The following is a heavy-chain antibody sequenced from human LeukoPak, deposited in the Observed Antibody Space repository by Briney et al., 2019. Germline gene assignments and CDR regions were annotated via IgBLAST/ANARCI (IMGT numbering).Heavy chain of an antibody. J-gene: IGHJ4*02. CDR2: ISGSGGST. V-gene: IGHV3-23*01. Sequence: GGSLRLSCAASGFTFSSYGMSWVRQAAGKGLECVSAISGSGGSTYYADSVKGRFTISRDNSKNTLYLQMNSLRAEDTAVYYCAKDGFYSSSWYHPYFDYWGQGTLVTVSS. CDR1: GFTFSSYG. D-gene: IGHD6-13*01. CDR3: AKDGFYSSSWYHPYFDY.